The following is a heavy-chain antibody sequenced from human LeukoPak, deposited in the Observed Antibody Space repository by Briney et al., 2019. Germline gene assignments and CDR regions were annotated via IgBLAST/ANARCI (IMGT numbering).Heavy chain of an antibody. CDR3: ASRHDYIGDY. V-gene: IGHV4-34*01. Sequence: PSETLSLTCAVYGGSFSGYYWSWIRQPPGKGLEWIGEINHSGSTNYNPSLKSRVTISVDTSKNQFSLKLSSVTAADTAVYYCASRHDYIGDYWGQGTLVTVSS. J-gene: IGHJ4*02. CDR2: INHSGST. CDR1: GGSFSGYY. D-gene: IGHD4-11*01.